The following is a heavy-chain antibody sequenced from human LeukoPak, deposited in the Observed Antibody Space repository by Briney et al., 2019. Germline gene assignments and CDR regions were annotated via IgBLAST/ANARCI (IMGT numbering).Heavy chain of an antibody. Sequence: GGSLRLSYAASGFSFDNYAMSWVRQAPGKGLEWVSRILHSGGTFHADSVKGRFTISRDNSKNTLYLQMNSLRVEDTALYYCARGGYVSLDHWGQGSLVTVSS. CDR2: ILHSGGT. J-gene: IGHJ5*02. D-gene: IGHD5-12*01. V-gene: IGHV3-23*01. CDR1: GFSFDNYA. CDR3: ARGGYVSLDH.